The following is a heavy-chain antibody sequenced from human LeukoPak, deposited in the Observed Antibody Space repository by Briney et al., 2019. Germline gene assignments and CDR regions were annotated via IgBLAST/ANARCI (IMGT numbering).Heavy chain of an antibody. D-gene: IGHD3-22*01. J-gene: IGHJ4*02. CDR3: ARDVEDSSGYYLSGPHYFDY. CDR1: GGSISSSNW. CDR2: IYHSGST. Sequence: SETLSLTCAVSGGSISSSNWWSWVRQPPGKGLEWIGEIYHSGSTNYNPSLKSRVTISVDKSKNQFSLKLSSVTAADTAVYYCARDVEDSSGYYLSGPHYFDYWGQGTLVTVSS. V-gene: IGHV4-4*02.